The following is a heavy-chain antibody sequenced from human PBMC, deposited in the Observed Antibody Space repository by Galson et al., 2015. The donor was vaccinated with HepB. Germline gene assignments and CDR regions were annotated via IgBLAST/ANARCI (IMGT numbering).Heavy chain of an antibody. CDR1: GFTFSSYA. D-gene: IGHD6-19*01. V-gene: IGHV3-23*01. Sequence: SLRLSCAASGFTFSSYAMSWVRQAPGKGLEWVSAISGSGGSTYYADSVKGRFTISRDNSKNTLYLQMNSLRAEDTAVYYCAKDSGIAVAGMGPGGAFDIWGQGTMVTVSS. J-gene: IGHJ3*02. CDR2: ISGSGGST. CDR3: AKDSGIAVAGMGPGGAFDI.